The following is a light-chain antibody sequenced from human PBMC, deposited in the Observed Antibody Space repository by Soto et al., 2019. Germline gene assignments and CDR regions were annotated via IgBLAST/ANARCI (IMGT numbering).Light chain of an antibody. J-gene: IGKJ1*01. CDR3: QQRSNWPKT. Sequence: EIVLTQSPGTLSLSPGDGATLSCRASQSVSSGYLAWYQQKPGQAPRLLIYDASNRATGIPARFSGSGSGTDFTLTISSLEPEDFAVYYCQQRSNWPKTFGQGTKVEIK. V-gene: IGKV3-11*01. CDR1: QSVSSGY. CDR2: DAS.